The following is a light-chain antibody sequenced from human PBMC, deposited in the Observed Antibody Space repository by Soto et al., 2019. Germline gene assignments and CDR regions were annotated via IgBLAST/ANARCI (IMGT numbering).Light chain of an antibody. Sequence: IVLMQSPATLSLSPGERATLPCRASQSVALRYLAWYQQKPGQAPMLLIYGASRRATGIPDRFSGSGSGTDFTLTISRLEPEDFAVYYCQQYGNSPITFGQGTDWRL. CDR1: QSVALRY. V-gene: IGKV3-20*01. J-gene: IGKJ5*01. CDR2: GAS. CDR3: QQYGNSPIT.